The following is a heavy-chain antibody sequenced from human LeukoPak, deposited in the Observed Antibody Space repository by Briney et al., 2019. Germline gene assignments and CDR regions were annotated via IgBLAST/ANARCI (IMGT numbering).Heavy chain of an antibody. CDR3: AREGIAVVGTGPFDY. CDR1: GYTFTSYY. J-gene: IGHJ4*02. D-gene: IGHD6-19*01. V-gene: IGHV1-46*01. CDR2: INPSGGST. Sequence: GASVKVSCKASGYTFTSYYMHWVRQAPGQGLEWMGIINPSGGSTSYAQKFQGRVTMTRDTSTSTVYMELSSLRSEDTAVYYCAREGIAVVGTGPFDYWGQGTLVTVSS.